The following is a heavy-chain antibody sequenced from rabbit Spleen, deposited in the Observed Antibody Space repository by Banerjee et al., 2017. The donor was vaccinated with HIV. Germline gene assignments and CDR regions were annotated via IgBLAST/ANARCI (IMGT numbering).Heavy chain of an antibody. V-gene: IGHV1S40*01. Sequence: SLTLTCTASGVSFSSNYYMCWVRQAPGKGLEWIACIDSGSSGFSYFASWAKGRFTISKTSSTTVTLQMTSLTAADTATYFCARDTGTSFSTYGMDLWGQGTLVTVS. CDR2: IDSGSSGFS. D-gene: IGHD8-1*01. CDR3: ARDTGTSFSTYGMDL. CDR1: GVSFSSNYY. J-gene: IGHJ6*01.